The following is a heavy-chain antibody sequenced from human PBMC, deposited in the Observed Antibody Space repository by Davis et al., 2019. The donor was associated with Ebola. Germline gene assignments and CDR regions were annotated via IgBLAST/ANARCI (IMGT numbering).Heavy chain of an antibody. V-gene: IGHV4-39*07. D-gene: IGHD1-26*01. J-gene: IGHJ4*02. CDR2: MYYAGST. CDR1: GDSIRGSSYD. CDR3: AREDS. Sequence: SETLSLTCTVSGDSIRGSSYDWIRQPPGKGLEWIGSMYYAGSTYYNPSLKSRVTLLVDTSKNQFSLKLSSVTAADTAVYYCAREDSGGQRTLVTVSS.